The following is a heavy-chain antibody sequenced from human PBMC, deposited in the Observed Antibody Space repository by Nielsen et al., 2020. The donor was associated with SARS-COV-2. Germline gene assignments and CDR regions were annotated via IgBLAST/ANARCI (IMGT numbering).Heavy chain of an antibody. V-gene: IGHV3-23*01. Sequence: GGSLRLSCAASGFTFSSYAMTWVRQAPGKGLEWVSLITARGSTTYYADSVKGRFTVSRDNSKNTLYLQMNSLRAEDTAVYYCAKAPFPSSSWYPGWFDPWGQGTLVTVSS. D-gene: IGHD6-13*01. CDR3: AKAPFPSSSWYPGWFDP. CDR2: ITARGSTT. J-gene: IGHJ5*02. CDR1: GFTFSSYA.